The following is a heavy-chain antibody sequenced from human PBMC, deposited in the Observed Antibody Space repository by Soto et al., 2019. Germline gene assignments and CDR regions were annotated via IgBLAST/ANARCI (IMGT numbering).Heavy chain of an antibody. D-gene: IGHD2-2*01. CDR2: IKQGGSEK. CDR1: GFTFSSYW. J-gene: IGHJ6*02. CDR3: ARDPNIVLVPAALRSYYYYYGMDV. Sequence: GGSLSLSCAASGFTFSSYWISWVRQAPGKGLEWVANIKQGGSEKYYVDSVKGRFTISRDNAKNSLYLQMNSLRAEDTAVYYSARDPNIVLVPAALRSYYYYYGMDVWGQGTTVTVSS. V-gene: IGHV3-7*01.